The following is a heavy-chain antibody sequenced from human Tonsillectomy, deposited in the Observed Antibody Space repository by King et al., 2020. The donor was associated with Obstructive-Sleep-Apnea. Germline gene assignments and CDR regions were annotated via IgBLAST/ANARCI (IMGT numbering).Heavy chain of an antibody. J-gene: IGHJ6*02. CDR3: ARDGLAYYDSSGYPPDYGMDV. CDR1: GFTFSDYY. CDR2: ISTSSSYT. V-gene: IGHV3-11*06. D-gene: IGHD3-22*01. Sequence: VPLVASGGGLVKPGGSLRLSWAASGFTFSDYYMRWIRQAPGQGLEWISYISTSSSYTNSADSVEGRFTISRDNAKNSLSLQMNSLRAEDTAVSYCARDGLAYYDSSGYPPDYGMDVWGQGTTVTVSS.